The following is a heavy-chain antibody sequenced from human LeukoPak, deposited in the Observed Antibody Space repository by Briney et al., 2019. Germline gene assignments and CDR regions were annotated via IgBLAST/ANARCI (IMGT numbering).Heavy chain of an antibody. V-gene: IGHV3-74*01. CDR3: TRAKGGYFFDY. D-gene: IGHD3-16*01. CDR1: GFTFSSYW. Sequence: GGSLRLSCAASGFTFSSYWMHWVRQVPGKGLVWVSRLNSDGSSTGYADSVKGRFTISRDNAKNTLYLQVNSLRAEDTAVYYCTRAKGGYFFDYWGQGTLVTVSS. CDR2: LNSDGSST. J-gene: IGHJ4*02.